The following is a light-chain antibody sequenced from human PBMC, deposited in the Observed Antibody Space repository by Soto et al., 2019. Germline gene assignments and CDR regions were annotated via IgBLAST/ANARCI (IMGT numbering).Light chain of an antibody. J-gene: IGKJ1*01. V-gene: IGKV3-15*01. CDR2: RAF. CDR3: QQYNNWPWT. CDR1: QSVSSN. Sequence: ESVLTQSPGTLSSSPGERSTLSCMAIQSVSSNLAWYQQKPGQAPRLLIHRAFTRATGIPARFSGSGSGTEFTLTISTLQSEDFAVYYCQQYNNWPWTFGQGTKVDIK.